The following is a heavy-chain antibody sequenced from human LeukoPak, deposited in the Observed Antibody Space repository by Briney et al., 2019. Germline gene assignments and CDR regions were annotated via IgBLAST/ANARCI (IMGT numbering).Heavy chain of an antibody. CDR3: ARTPYYYDSSGYYYPFQH. J-gene: IGHJ1*01. D-gene: IGHD3-22*01. Sequence: SETLSLTCAVYGGSFSGYYWSWIRQPPGKGLEWIGEINHSGSTNYNPSLKSRVTISVDTSKNQFSLKLSSVTAADTAVYYCARTPYYYDSSGYYYPFQHWGQGTLVTVSS. V-gene: IGHV4-34*01. CDR2: INHSGST. CDR1: GGSFSGYY.